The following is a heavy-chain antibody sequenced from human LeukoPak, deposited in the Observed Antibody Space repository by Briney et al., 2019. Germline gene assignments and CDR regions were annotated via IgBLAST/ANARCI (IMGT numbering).Heavy chain of an antibody. D-gene: IGHD3-22*01. CDR2: LKSDGST. J-gene: IGHJ1*01. CDR3: ARAPSEIGGYYPEYFRH. CDR1: GFTFSSYW. Sequence: GGSLRLSCAASGFTFSSYWMHWVRQAPGKGLVWVSRLKSDGSTNYADSVKGRFTISRDNAKNTVSLQMNSLRTEDTGVYYCARAPSEIGGYYPEYFRHWGQGTLVTVSS. V-gene: IGHV3-74*01.